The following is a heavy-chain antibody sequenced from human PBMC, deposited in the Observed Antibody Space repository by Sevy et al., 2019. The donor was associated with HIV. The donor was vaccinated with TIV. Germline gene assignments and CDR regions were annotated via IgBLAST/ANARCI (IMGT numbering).Heavy chain of an antibody. CDR3: ARSQAAYDFWSAFYISRNFDS. Sequence: GESLKISCKTSGYSFSTHWIGWVRQMPGRGLEWMGSIYPDDSDSRNSPSFQGQVTISVDRSIKTAYLLESSLKASDTATYYCARSQAAYDFWSAFYISRNFDSWGQGTLVTVSS. V-gene: IGHV5-51*01. J-gene: IGHJ4*02. CDR1: GYSFSTHW. D-gene: IGHD3-3*01. CDR2: IYPDDSDS.